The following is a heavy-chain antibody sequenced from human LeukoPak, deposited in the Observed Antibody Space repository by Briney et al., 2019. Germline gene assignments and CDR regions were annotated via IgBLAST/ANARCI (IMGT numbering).Heavy chain of an antibody. CDR1: GFTFDDYA. Sequence: GGSLRLSCAASGFTFDDYALHWVRQAPGKGLEWVSGISWNSGSIGYADSVKGRFTISRDNAKNSLYLQMNSLRAEDTALYYCAKVDASYSSSSGSMDVWGQGTTVTVSS. CDR2: ISWNSGSI. J-gene: IGHJ6*02. CDR3: AKVDASYSSSSGSMDV. D-gene: IGHD6-13*01. V-gene: IGHV3-9*01.